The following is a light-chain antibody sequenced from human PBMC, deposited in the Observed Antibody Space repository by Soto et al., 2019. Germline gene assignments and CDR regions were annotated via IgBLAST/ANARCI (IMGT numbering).Light chain of an antibody. CDR1: SSDVGSYNL. Sequence: QSALTQPASVSGSPGQSITISCTGTSSDVGSYNLVSWYQQHPGKAPKLMIYEVTKRPSGVSNRFSGSKSGNTASLTISGLQAGDEADYYCCSYAGSSTVFGTGTKLTVL. CDR3: CSYAGSSTV. J-gene: IGLJ1*01. CDR2: EVT. V-gene: IGLV2-23*02.